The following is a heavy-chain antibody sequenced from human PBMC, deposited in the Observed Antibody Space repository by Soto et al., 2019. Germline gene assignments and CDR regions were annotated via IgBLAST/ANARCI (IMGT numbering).Heavy chain of an antibody. Sequence: SETLSLTCTVSGASISGYYGTWTGQSPGNGLEWIGYIYYSWSTNYNPSLKSRVTISVDTSKNQFSLKLSSVTAADTAVYYCASVSFGGPILSHWGQGTLVTVSS. CDR2: IYYSWST. CDR3: ASVSFGGPILSH. CDR1: GASISGYY. D-gene: IGHD3-16*01. J-gene: IGHJ4*02. V-gene: IGHV4-59*01.